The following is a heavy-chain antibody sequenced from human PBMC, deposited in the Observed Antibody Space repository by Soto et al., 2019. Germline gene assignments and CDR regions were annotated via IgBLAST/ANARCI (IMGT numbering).Heavy chain of an antibody. Sequence: GGSLRLSCVASGYTFNSHEMNWIRQTPGKRLEWISSVSGSGTTKYADSVKGRFTISRDNAHKSIYLQMNSLRVEDTGVYYCARGGIHWGQGALVTVSA. J-gene: IGHJ4*02. CDR3: ARGGIH. CDR1: GYTFNSHE. CDR2: VSGSGTT. D-gene: IGHD6-13*01. V-gene: IGHV3-48*03.